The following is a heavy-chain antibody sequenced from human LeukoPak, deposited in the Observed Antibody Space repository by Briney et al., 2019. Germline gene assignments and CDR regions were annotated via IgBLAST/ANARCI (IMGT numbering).Heavy chain of an antibody. V-gene: IGHV4-39*07. D-gene: IGHD3-9*01. J-gene: IGHJ5*01. CDR1: GGSISSSSYY. Sequence: SEPLSLTCTVSGGSISSSSYYWGWIRQSPGKGLEWIGEIFYGEKTYYNPALNNRVTISVDTSENEFSLKMNSVTAADTAVYYCASHPLQYFDWFVPDSWGQGTLVTVSS. CDR2: IFYGEKT. CDR3: ASHPLQYFDWFVPDS.